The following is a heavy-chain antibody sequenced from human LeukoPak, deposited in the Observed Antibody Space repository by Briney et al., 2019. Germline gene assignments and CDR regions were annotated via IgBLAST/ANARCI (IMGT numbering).Heavy chain of an antibody. V-gene: IGHV1-8*01. CDR1: GYTFTSYD. CDR3: ARGDYDILTGHDNWFDP. D-gene: IGHD3-9*01. J-gene: IGHJ5*02. Sequence: ASVKVSCKASGYTFTSYDINWVRQATGQGLEWMGWMNPNSGNTGYAQKFQGRVTMTRNTSISTAYMELSSLRSEDTAVYYCARGDYDILTGHDNWFDPWGQGTLVTVSS. CDR2: MNPNSGNT.